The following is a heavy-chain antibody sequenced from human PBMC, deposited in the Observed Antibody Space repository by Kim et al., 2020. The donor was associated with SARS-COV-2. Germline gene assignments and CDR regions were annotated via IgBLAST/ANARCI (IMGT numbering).Heavy chain of an antibody. CDR3: ARALSDY. CDR2: YDGTNK. V-gene: IGHV3-30-3*01. J-gene: IGHJ4*02. D-gene: IGHD3-10*01. Sequence: YDGTNKYTAAPLKGRFTIPRDNSKNTLYLQMNSLRAEDTAVYYCARALSDYWGQGTLVTVSS.